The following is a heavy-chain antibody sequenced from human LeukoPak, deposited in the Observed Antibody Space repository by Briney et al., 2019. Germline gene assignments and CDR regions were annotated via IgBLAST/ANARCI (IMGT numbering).Heavy chain of an antibody. V-gene: IGHV3-21*01. Sequence: PGGSLRLSCAASGFTFSSYSMNWVHQAPGKGLEWVSSISSSSGYIYYADSVKGRFTISRDNAKKSLYLQMNSLRAEDTAVYYCAREIVTSTSFDSWGQGTLVTVSS. J-gene: IGHJ4*02. CDR3: AREIVTSTSFDS. CDR2: ISSSSGYI. D-gene: IGHD5-12*01. CDR1: GFTFSSYS.